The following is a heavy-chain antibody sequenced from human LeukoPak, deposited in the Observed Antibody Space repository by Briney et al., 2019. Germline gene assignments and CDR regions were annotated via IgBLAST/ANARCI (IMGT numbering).Heavy chain of an antibody. Sequence: GASVKVSCKASGYTFTSYGISWVRQAPGQGLEWMGWISAYNGNTNYAQKLQGRVTMTTDTSTSTAYMELRSLRSDDTAVYYCARRAMVRGVSYYYCYYMDVWGKGTTVTVSS. D-gene: IGHD3-10*01. CDR1: GYTFTSYG. J-gene: IGHJ6*03. V-gene: IGHV1-18*01. CDR2: ISAYNGNT. CDR3: ARRAMVRGVSYYYCYYMDV.